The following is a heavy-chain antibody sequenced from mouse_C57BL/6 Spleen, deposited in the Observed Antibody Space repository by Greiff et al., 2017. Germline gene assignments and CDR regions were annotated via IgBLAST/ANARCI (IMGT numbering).Heavy chain of an antibody. J-gene: IGHJ2*01. CDR2: ISSGGSYT. D-gene: IGHD2-3*01. CDR1: GFTFSSYG. CDR3: ARQWDGYYDY. Sequence: DVKLVESGGDLVKPGGSLKLSCAASGFTFSSYGMSWVRQTPDKRLEWVATISSGGSYTYYPDSVKGRFTISRDNAKNTLYLQMSSLKSEDTAMYYCARQWDGYYDYWGQGTTLTVSS. V-gene: IGHV5-6*02.